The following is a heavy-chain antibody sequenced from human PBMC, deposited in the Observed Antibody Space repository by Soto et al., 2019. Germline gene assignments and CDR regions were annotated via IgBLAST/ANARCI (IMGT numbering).Heavy chain of an antibody. J-gene: IGHJ6*02. D-gene: IGHD2-21*02. Sequence: SETLSLTCTFSGGSISSGDYYWSWIRQPPGKGLEWIGYIYYSGSTYYNPSLKSRVTISVDTSKNQFSLKLTSVTAADTAVYFCAREDDGGDRDYYGLDVWGQGTTVTVSS. CDR2: IYYSGST. V-gene: IGHV4-30-4*01. CDR3: AREDDGGDRDYYGLDV. CDR1: GGSISSGDYY.